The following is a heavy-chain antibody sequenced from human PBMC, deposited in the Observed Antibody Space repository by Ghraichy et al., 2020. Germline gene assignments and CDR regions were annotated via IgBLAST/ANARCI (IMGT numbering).Heavy chain of an antibody. J-gene: IGHJ5*02. D-gene: IGHD6-13*01. CDR3: AKDRGSSWYPDAMGFDP. Sequence: LSLTCADSGFRFSSYAMSWVRQAPGKGLEWVSAISGSGGSTYYADSVKGRFTISRDNSKNTLYLQMNSLRAEDTAVYYCAKDRGSSWYPDAMGFDPWGQGTLVTVSS. CDR2: ISGSGGST. CDR1: GFRFSSYA. V-gene: IGHV3-23*01.